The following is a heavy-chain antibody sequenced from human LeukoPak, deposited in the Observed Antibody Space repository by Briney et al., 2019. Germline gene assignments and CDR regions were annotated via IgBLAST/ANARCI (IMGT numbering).Heavy chain of an antibody. J-gene: IGHJ4*02. CDR1: YW. Sequence: YWSWIRQPPGKGLEWMGIFYPGDSNRRYSPSFQGQVTFSADKSITTAYLQWSSLKASDTAMYYCARREPATKSFDYWGQGTLVTVSS. CDR3: ARREPATKSFDY. CDR2: FYPGDSNR. V-gene: IGHV5-51*01. D-gene: IGHD5-24*01.